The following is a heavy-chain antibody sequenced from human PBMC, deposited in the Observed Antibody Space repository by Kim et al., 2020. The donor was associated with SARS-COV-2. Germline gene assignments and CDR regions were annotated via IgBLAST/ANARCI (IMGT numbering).Heavy chain of an antibody. CDR2: IYYSGST. CDR3: AREGGYSSSWPILGYCRGGSCYVYFDY. Sequence: SETLSLTCTVSGGSISSSSYYWGWIRQPPGKGLEWIGGIYYSGSTYYNPSLKSRVTISVDTSKNQFSLKLSSVTAADTAVYYCAREGGYSSSWPILGYCRGGSCYVYFDYWGQGTLVTVSS. V-gene: IGHV4-39*02. CDR1: GGSISSSSYY. D-gene: IGHD2-15*01. J-gene: IGHJ4*02.